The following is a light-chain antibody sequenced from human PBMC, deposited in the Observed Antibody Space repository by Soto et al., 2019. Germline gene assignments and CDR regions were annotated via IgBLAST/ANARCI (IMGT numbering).Light chain of an antibody. Sequence: EIVLTQSPGTLSLSPGERATLSCRASQSVSSSYLAWYQQKPGQAPRLLIYGASSRATGIPDRFSGSGSGTDFTLTISRLEPEDFATYYCQQSYNTPLTFGPGTKVDIK. J-gene: IGKJ3*01. V-gene: IGKV3-20*01. CDR3: QQSYNTPLT. CDR2: GAS. CDR1: QSVSSSY.